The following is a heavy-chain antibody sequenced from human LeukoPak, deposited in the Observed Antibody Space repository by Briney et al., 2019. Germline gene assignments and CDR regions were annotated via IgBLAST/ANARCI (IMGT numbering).Heavy chain of an antibody. V-gene: IGHV1-46*01. CDR2: INPSGGST. CDR1: GYTFTSYY. J-gene: IGHJ4*02. D-gene: IGHD3-10*01. CDR3: ARDPTPYGSANY. Sequence: ASVKVSCKASGYTFTSYYMHWVRRAPGQGLEWMGIINPSGGSTSYAQKFQGRVTMTRDTSTSTAYMELRSLRSDDTAVYYCARDPTPYGSANYWGQGTLVTVSS.